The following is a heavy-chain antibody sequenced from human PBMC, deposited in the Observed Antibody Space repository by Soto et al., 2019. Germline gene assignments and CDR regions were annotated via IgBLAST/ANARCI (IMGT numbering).Heavy chain of an antibody. Sequence: QVQLVESGGGVVQPGRSLRLSCAASGFTFSSYGMHWVRQAPDKGLEWVAVISYDGSNKYYADSVKGRFTISRDNSKNTLYLQMNSLRAEDTAVYYCAGRGDVYYYYYMDVWGKGTTVTVSS. V-gene: IGHV3-30*03. CDR2: ISYDGSNK. D-gene: IGHD2-21*02. CDR3: AGRGDVYYYYYMDV. CDR1: GFTFSSYG. J-gene: IGHJ6*03.